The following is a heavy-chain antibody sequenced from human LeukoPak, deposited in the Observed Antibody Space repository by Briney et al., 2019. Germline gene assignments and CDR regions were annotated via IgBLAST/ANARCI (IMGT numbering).Heavy chain of an antibody. CDR3: ARDSGSSGYYYVGWFDP. V-gene: IGHV1-46*01. CDR2: INPSGGST. CDR1: GYTFTSYY. D-gene: IGHD3-22*01. Sequence: ASVKVSCKASGYTFTSYYMHWVRQAPGQGLEWMGIINPSGGSTSYAQKFQGRVTMTRDTSTSTVYMELSSLRSEDTAVYYCARDSGSSGYYYVGWFDPWGQGTLVTVSS. J-gene: IGHJ5*02.